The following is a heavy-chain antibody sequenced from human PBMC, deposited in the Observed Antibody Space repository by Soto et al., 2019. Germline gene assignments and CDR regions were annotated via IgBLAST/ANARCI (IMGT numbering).Heavy chain of an antibody. CDR1: GFTFSSYA. J-gene: IGHJ6*02. Sequence: GGSLRLSCAASGFTFSSYAMHWVRQAPGKGLEWVAVISYDGSNKYYADSVKGRFTISRDNSKNTLYLQMNSLRAEDTAVYYCARDRGWGGAPAHYGGNSAGTYYYYYGMDVWGQGTTVTVSS. CDR3: ARDRGWGGAPAHYGGNSAGTYYYYYGMDV. CDR2: ISYDGSNK. D-gene: IGHD4-17*01. V-gene: IGHV3-30-3*01.